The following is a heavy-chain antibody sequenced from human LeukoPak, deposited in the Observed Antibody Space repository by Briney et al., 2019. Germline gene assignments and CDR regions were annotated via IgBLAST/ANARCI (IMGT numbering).Heavy chain of an antibody. D-gene: IGHD6-25*01. CDR3: ARGRLGGFDS. CDR2: MNPDSGDT. Sequence: GASVKVSCKASGYSFTNYNINWVRQAGGQGLECLGEMNPDSGDTVYAQKFRGRVTLTRNTSMMTAYMEIHNLRSEDTAVYYCARGRLGGFDSWGQGTLFTVSS. J-gene: IGHJ4*02. V-gene: IGHV1-8*01. CDR1: GYSFTNYN.